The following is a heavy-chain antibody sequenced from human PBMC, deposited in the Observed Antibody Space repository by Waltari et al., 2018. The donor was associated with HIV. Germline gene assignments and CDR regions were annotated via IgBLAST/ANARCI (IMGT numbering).Heavy chain of an antibody. CDR1: GLTFIGDY. CDR3: ASARYSRNPFES. V-gene: IGHV1-46*01. D-gene: IGHD5-18*01. Sequence: QAQLVQSGAEVKKPGASVQISCKPSGLTFIGDYIHWVRQAPGQGLQWLGRIDPSGASRSIAERFQGRVALTRDKSSRTVYLELSDLKSVDTAVYFCASARYSRNPFESWGRGTLVVVS. CDR2: IDPSGASR. J-gene: IGHJ1*01.